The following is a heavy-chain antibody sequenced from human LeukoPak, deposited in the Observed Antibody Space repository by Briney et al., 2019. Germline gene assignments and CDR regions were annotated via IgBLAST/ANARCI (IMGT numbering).Heavy chain of an antibody. V-gene: IGHV1-69*04. Sequence: ASVKLSCNSSGASFSSYSISWVRQAPGQGLGWMGRIIPILGIANYAQKFQGRGTITADKSTSTAYMELSSLGSEDTAVYYCARDHGSGWYYYYGMDVWGQGTTVTVSS. CDR2: IIPILGIA. CDR1: GASFSSYS. J-gene: IGHJ6*02. D-gene: IGHD6-19*01. CDR3: ARDHGSGWYYYYGMDV.